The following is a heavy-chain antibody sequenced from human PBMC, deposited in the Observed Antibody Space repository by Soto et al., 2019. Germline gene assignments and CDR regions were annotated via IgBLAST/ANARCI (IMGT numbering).Heavy chain of an antibody. CDR2: INPSGGST. J-gene: IGHJ5*02. V-gene: IGHV1-46*01. Sequence: GASVKVSCKASGYTFTSYYMHWVRQAPGQGLEWMGIINPSGGSTSYAQKFQGRVTMTRDTSTSTVYMKLSSLRSEDTAVYYCARDAFPITMIVVVAPLRWFDPWGQGTLVTVSS. CDR3: ARDAFPITMIVVVAPLRWFDP. D-gene: IGHD3-22*01. CDR1: GYTFTSYY.